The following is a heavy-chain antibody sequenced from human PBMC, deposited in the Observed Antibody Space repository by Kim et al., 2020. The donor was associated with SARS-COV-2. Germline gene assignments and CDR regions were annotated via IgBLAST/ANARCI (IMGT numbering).Heavy chain of an antibody. V-gene: IGHV3-48*03. CDR1: GFTFSDYE. J-gene: IGHJ4*01. CDR2: ITYSGKTV. CDR3: AREYYDKSGSLPFDH. Sequence: GGSLRLSCAASGFTFSDYEMNWVRQAPGGGLEWLSYITYSGKTVYYADSVRGRFTISRDNARNSLYLQMNSLRAEDAGIYYCAREYYDKSGSLPFDHWG. D-gene: IGHD3-22*01.